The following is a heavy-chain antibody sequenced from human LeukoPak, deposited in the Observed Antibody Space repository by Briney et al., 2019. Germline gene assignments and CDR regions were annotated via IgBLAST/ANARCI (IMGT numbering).Heavy chain of an antibody. CDR3: AGRGIPVPLLDY. Sequence: SETLSLTCAVYGGSFSGYYWSWIRQPPGKGLEWIGEINHSGSTNYNPSLKSRVTISVDTSKNQFSLKLSSVTAADTAVYYCAGRGIPVPLLDYWGQGTLVTISS. CDR1: GGSFSGYY. CDR2: INHSGST. D-gene: IGHD5-24*01. J-gene: IGHJ4*02. V-gene: IGHV4-34*01.